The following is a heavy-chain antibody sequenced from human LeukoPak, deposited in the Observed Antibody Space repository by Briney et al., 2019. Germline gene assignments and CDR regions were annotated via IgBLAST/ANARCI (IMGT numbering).Heavy chain of an antibody. D-gene: IGHD4-11*01. CDR1: GGSLSSSSYY. CDR2: IHYRGSH. V-gene: IGHV4-39*01. Sequence: SETLSLTCTVSGGSLSSSSYYWGWIRQPPGKGLEWIGTIHYRGSHYYNPPLKSRASTSVDTSKNQLSLSLSSVAAADAAVYYCARGYSNYAFWGQGTLVTVS. CDR3: ARGYSNYAF. J-gene: IGHJ4*02.